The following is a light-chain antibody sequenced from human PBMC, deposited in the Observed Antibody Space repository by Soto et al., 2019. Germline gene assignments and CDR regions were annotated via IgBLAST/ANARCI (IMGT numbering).Light chain of an antibody. CDR1: QSVDSDY. Sequence: EIVLTQSPGTLSLSPGERATLSCRASQSVDSDYLAWYQQRPGLAPRLLIHGASTRATGIPDRFSGSGSGTDFTLTISRLEPEDFAVYYCQQYGSSPWTFGQGTKVDIK. J-gene: IGKJ1*01. CDR2: GAS. CDR3: QQYGSSPWT. V-gene: IGKV3-20*01.